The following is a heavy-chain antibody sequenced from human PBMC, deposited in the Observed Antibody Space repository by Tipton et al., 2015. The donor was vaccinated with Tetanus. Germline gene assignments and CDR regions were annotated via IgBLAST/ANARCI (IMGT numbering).Heavy chain of an antibody. CDR1: GVSFTGYS. J-gene: IGHJ4*02. CDR2: ISSSSKWK. V-gene: IGHV3-21*04. CDR3: ARDYPDFDY. Sequence: SLRLSCAASGVSFTGYSFNWVRQAPGKGLEWVSAISSSSKWKYYADSVKGRFTISRDNAKNTLYLQMSNLRAEDTAVYYCARDYPDFDYWGQGTLVTVSS. D-gene: IGHD3-16*02.